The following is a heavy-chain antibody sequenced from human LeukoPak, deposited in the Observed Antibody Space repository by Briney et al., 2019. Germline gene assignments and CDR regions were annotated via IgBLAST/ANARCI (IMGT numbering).Heavy chain of an antibody. CDR2: IYSGGST. D-gene: IGHD6-6*01. J-gene: IGHJ4*02. V-gene: IGHV3-53*01. Sequence: GGSLRLSCAASGFTVSSNYMTWVRQAPGKGLEWVSIIYSGGSTSYAGSVKGRFTISRDNSKNTLYLQMNSLRAEDTAVYYCAKEVAARLFDYWGQGTLVTVSS. CDR3: AKEVAARLFDY. CDR1: GFTVSSNY.